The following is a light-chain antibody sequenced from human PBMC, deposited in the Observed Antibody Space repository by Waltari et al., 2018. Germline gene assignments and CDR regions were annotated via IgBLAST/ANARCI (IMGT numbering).Light chain of an antibody. CDR2: DAS. CDR1: QDISKW. Sequence: DIQVTQSPFSVSASVGDRVTITCRASQDISKWLAWYQQKPEKAPKSLIYDASRLQSGVPSRFNGSVSGTDFTLTINSLQPEDFATYYCQQYNNYPPTFGPGTKVDVK. V-gene: IGKV1D-16*01. CDR3: QQYNNYPPT. J-gene: IGKJ3*01.